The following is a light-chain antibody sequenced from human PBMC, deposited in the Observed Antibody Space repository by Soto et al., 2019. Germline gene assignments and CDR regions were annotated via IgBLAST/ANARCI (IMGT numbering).Light chain of an antibody. CDR2: SAS. Sequence: ELVLPQSPGPLSLSPAARASLSCRARPGVSSSELASYQQKPDQAPRLLVYSASSRATGIPDRFSGSGSGTDSTLATSRPEPEAWAVDYCQHDGRSSPLPIGGGTKVESK. J-gene: IGKJ4*01. CDR3: QHDGRSSPLP. CDR1: PGVSSSE. V-gene: IGKV3-20*01.